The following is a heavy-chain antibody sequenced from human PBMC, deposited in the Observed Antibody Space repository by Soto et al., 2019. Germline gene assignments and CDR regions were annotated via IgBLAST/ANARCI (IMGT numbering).Heavy chain of an antibody. V-gene: IGHV1-2*04. Sequence: ASVKVSCKASGYTFTGYYMHWVRQAPGQGLEWMGWINPNSGGTNYAQKFQGWVTMTRDTSISTAYMELSRLRSDDTAVYYCARCKNFYYGMAVWGQGTTVTVSS. CDR1: GYTFTGYY. CDR2: INPNSGGT. CDR3: ARCKNFYYGMAV. J-gene: IGHJ6*02.